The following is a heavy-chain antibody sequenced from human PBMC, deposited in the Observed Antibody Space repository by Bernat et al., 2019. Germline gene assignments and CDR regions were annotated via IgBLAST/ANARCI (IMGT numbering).Heavy chain of an antibody. CDR2: ISSSSSYT. CDR1: GFTFSDYY. D-gene: IGHD2-15*01. Sequence: QVQLVESGGGLVKPGGSLRLSCAASGFTFSDYYMSWIRQAPGKGLEWVSYISSSSSYTNYADSVKGRFTISRDNDKNSLYLQMNSLRAEDTAVYYCARDALGYCSGGSCYEAYYYYGMDVWGQGTTVTVSS. V-gene: IGHV3-11*05. CDR3: ARDALGYCSGGSCYEAYYYYGMDV. J-gene: IGHJ6*02.